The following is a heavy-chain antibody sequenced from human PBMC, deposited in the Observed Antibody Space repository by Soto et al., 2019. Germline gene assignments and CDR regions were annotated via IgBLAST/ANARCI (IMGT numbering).Heavy chain of an antibody. CDR3: ARIISSWTNYFDY. J-gene: IGHJ4*02. CDR2: ISSSSSYI. Sequence: EVQLVESGGGLVKPGGSLRLSCAASGFTFSRYSMNWVRQAPGKGLEWVSSISSSSSYIYYADSVKGRFTISRDNAKNSLNLQMNSLRAEDTAVYYCARIISSWTNYFDYWGPGTLVTVSS. CDR1: GFTFSRYS. D-gene: IGHD6-13*01. V-gene: IGHV3-21*01.